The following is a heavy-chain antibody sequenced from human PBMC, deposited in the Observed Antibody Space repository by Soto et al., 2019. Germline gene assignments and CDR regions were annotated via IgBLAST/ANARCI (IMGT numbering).Heavy chain of an antibody. CDR3: TRGLFSGRSYSGSWYYFDS. D-gene: IGHD1-26*01. CDR2: IYPGDSDT. Sequence: GESLKISCKGSGYRFTNYWIGWVRQMPGKGLDWMGIIYPGDSDTRYSPSFQGQVTISADKSINTAYLQWSSLKASDTAMYYCTRGLFSGRSYSGSWYYFDSWGQGTMVTVSS. J-gene: IGHJ4*02. V-gene: IGHV5-51*01. CDR1: GYRFTNYW.